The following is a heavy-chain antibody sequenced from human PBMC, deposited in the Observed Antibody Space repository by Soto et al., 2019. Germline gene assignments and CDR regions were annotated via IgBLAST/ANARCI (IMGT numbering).Heavy chain of an antibody. V-gene: IGHV3-48*02. CDR2: ITIVTGNI. J-gene: IGHJ4*01. CDR3: VRYRDLDSDMVNGDF. CDR1: GFSVSGYS. Sequence: GGSLRLSCEASGFSVSGYSMNWVRQSPGKGLEWLAYITIVTGNIVYADSVKGRFTISTDSAKNSVFLQMNSLRDEDTAVYYCVRYRDLDSDMVNGDFWGQGTLVTVYS. D-gene: IGHD5-18*01.